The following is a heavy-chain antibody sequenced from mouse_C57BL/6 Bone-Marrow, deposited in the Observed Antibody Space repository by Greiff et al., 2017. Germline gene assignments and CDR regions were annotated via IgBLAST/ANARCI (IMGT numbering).Heavy chain of an antibody. Sequence: QVQLKQPGAELVRPGPSVTLSCKASGYTFTSYWMHWVKQRPGQGLEWIGVIDPSDSYTNYNQKFTGKATLTVDTSSSTAYMQISSLTSVDSAVYSFARWLLPYAMDYWGQGPSVTGSS. CDR3: ARWLLPYAMDY. CDR1: GYTFTSYW. D-gene: IGHD2-3*01. CDR2: IDPSDSYT. J-gene: IGHJ4*01. V-gene: IGHV1-59*01.